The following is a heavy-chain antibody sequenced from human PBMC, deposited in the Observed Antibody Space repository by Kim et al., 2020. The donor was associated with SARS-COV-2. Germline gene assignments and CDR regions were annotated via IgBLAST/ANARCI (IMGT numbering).Heavy chain of an antibody. CDR2: ISSSSSTI. V-gene: IGHV3-48*04. D-gene: IGHD2-2*01. CDR1: GFTFSDYS. Sequence: GGSLRLSCAASGFTFSDYSMNWVRQAPGKGLEWVSYISSSSSTIYYADSVKGRFTISRDNAKNSLYLQMNSLRAEDTAVYYCAREGDIVVVPVLIHYYYGMDVWGQGTTVTVPS. J-gene: IGHJ6*02. CDR3: AREGDIVVVPVLIHYYYGMDV.